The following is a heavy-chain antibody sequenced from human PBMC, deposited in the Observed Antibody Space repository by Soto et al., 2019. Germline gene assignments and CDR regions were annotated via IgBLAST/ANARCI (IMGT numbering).Heavy chain of an antibody. CDR2: ISWNSGSI. CDR3: AKGDSSSWYGNFDY. Sequence: GGSLRLSCAASGFTFDDYAMHWVRQAPGKGLEWVSGISWNSGSIGYADSVKGRFTISRDNAKNSLYLQMNSLRAEDTALYYCAKGDSSSWYGNFDYWGQGTLVTVSS. CDR1: GFTFDDYA. D-gene: IGHD6-13*01. V-gene: IGHV3-9*01. J-gene: IGHJ4*02.